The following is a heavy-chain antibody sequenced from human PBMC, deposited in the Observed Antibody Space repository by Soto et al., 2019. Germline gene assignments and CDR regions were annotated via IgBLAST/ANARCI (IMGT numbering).Heavy chain of an antibody. CDR1: GGTFSSYA. CDR3: ARALSPVAATHPAKNWFDP. D-gene: IGHD6-19*01. J-gene: IGHJ5*02. CDR2: IIPIFGTA. V-gene: IGHV1-69*13. Sequence: VASVKVSCKASGGTFSSYAISWVRQAPGQGLEWMGGIIPIFGTANYAQKFQGRVTITADESTSTAYMELSSLRSEDTAVYYCARALSPVAATHPAKNWFDPWGQGTLVTVSS.